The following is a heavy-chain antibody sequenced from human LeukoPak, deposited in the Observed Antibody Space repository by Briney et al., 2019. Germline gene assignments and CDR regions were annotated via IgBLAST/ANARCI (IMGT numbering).Heavy chain of an antibody. D-gene: IGHD1-26*01. J-gene: IGHJ4*02. CDR2: INPNSGDT. CDR1: GYTCSDYF. Sequence: ASVKVSCKASGYTCSDYFMHWVRQAPGQGLEWMGWINPNSGDTNYAQKFQGRVTMTRDTSISTVYMDLSSLRSDDTAVYYCAKGRLSGSYNRFDYWGLGTLVTVSS. CDR3: AKGRLSGSYNRFDY. V-gene: IGHV1-2*02.